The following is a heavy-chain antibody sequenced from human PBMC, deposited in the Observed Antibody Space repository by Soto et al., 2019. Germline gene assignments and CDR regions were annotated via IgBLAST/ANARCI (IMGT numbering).Heavy chain of an antibody. CDR2: ISAYNGNT. CDR3: ARGRRYGGSSVFDP. D-gene: IGHD1-26*01. V-gene: IGHV1-18*01. J-gene: IGHJ5*02. Sequence: ASVKVSCKTSGYTFVDHYLYWGRQAPGQGLEWMGWISAYNGNTNYAQKLQGRVTMTTDTSTSTAYMELRSLRSDDTAVYYCARGRRYGGSSVFDPWGQGTLVTVSS. CDR1: GYTFVDHY.